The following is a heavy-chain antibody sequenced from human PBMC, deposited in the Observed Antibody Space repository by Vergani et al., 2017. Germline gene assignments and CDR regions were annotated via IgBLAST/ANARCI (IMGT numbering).Heavy chain of an antibody. CDR3: AREADIVVVVAATQAFDI. CDR2: MNPNSGNT. Sequence: QVQLVQSGAEVKKPGASVKVSCKASGYTFTSYDINWVRQATGQGLEWMGWMNPNSGNTGYAQKFQGRVTMTRNTSISTAYMELSSLRSEDTAVYYCAREADIVVVVAATQAFDIWGQGTMVTVSS. CDR1: GYTFTSYD. J-gene: IGHJ3*02. V-gene: IGHV1-8*01. D-gene: IGHD2-15*01.